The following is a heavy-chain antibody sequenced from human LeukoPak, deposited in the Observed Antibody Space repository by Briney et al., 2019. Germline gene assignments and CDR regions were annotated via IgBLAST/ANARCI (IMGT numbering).Heavy chain of an antibody. CDR2: ISTYNGNT. CDR1: GYTFTTYG. Sequence: GASVKVSCRSSGYTFTTYGITWVGQAPGQGLEWMGWISTYNGNTNYAQKLQGRVTMTTDTSTSTAYMELRSLRSDDTAMYYCARDRMDTGTYFDYWGQGTLVTVSS. J-gene: IGHJ4*02. V-gene: IGHV1-18*01. CDR3: ARDRMDTGTYFDY. D-gene: IGHD5-18*01.